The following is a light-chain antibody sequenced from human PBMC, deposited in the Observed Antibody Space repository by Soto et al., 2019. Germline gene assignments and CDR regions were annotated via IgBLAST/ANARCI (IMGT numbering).Light chain of an antibody. CDR3: QQYGGSPPT. V-gene: IGKV3-20*01. Sequence: EIVLTQSPGTLSLSPGERATLSCRASQSVSSSYLAWYQQKPGQAPRLLICAASSRATGIPDRFSGSGSETDFTLTISRLEPEDFAVYYCQQYGGSPPTFGQGTKVEIK. CDR2: AAS. J-gene: IGKJ1*01. CDR1: QSVSSSY.